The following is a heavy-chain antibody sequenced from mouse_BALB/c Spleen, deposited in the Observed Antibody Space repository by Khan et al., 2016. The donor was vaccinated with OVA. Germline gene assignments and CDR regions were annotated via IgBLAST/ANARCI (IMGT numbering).Heavy chain of an antibody. J-gene: IGHJ2*02. D-gene: IGHD1-1*01. Sequence: VQLKQSGPGLVKPSQSLSLTCTVTGYSITSDYAWNWIRQFPGNKLEWMGFISYSGNTKYNPSLKSRFSITRDTSKHQFFLQLNSVTTEDTATDYCARVYGGDFDYWGQGTSLTVSS. V-gene: IGHV3-2*02. CDR1: GYSITSDYA. CDR3: ARVYGGDFDY. CDR2: ISYSGNT.